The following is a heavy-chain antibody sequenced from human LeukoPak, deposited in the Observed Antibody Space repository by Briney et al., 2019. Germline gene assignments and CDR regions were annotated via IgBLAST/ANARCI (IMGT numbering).Heavy chain of an antibody. CDR2: ISSSSSYI. V-gene: IGHV3-21*01. D-gene: IGHD5-12*01. Sequence: GGSLRLSCAASGFTFSSYSMNWVRQAPGKGLEWVSSISSSSSYIYYADSVKGRFTISRDNAKNSLYLQMNRLRAEDTAVYYCARVPLTGDSGYDYVGFDYWGQGTLVTVSS. CDR3: ARVPLTGDSGYDYVGFDY. CDR1: GFTFSSYS. J-gene: IGHJ4*02.